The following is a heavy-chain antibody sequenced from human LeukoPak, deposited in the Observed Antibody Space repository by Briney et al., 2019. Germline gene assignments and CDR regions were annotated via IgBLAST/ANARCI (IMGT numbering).Heavy chain of an antibody. D-gene: IGHD6-19*01. V-gene: IGHV1-8*02. Sequence: ASVKVSCKASGYTFTSYDSNWVRQATGQGLKWMGWMNPNNGDTGYAQKFQGRVTMTRNASAGTAHMELSSLKSDDTAVYFCVRGYGTGWYGGDYWGQGTLVTVSS. CDR2: MNPNNGDT. CDR1: GYTFTSYD. CDR3: VRGYGTGWYGGDY. J-gene: IGHJ4*02.